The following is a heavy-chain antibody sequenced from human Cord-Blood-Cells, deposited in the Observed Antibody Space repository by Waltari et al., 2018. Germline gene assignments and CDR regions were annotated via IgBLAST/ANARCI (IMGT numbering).Heavy chain of an antibody. J-gene: IGHJ4*02. Sequence: EVQLVESGGGLVQPGGSLRLSCAASGFPFSSYWMSWVRQAPGKGLEWVANIKQDGSEKYYVDSVKGRFTISRDNAKNSLYLQMNSLRAEDTAVYYCARSGYSSSWGQGTLVTVSS. V-gene: IGHV3-7*01. D-gene: IGHD6-13*01. CDR2: IKQDGSEK. CDR3: ARSGYSSS. CDR1: GFPFSSYW.